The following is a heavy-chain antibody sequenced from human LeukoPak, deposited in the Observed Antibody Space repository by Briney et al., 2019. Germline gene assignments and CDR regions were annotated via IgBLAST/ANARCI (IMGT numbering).Heavy chain of an antibody. CDR1: GFTFSNYW. CDR3: ARGRYYGMDV. Sequence: QPGGSLRLSCAASGFTFSNYWMHWVRQAPGKGLVWVSRVNSDGSSKNYADSVKGRFTISRDNAKNTLYLQMNSLRAEDTAVYYCARGRYYGMDVWGQGTTVTVSS. J-gene: IGHJ6*02. CDR2: VNSDGSSK. V-gene: IGHV3-74*01.